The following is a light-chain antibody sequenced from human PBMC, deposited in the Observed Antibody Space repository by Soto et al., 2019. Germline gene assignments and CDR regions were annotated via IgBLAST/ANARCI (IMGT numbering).Light chain of an antibody. J-gene: IGLJ2*01. CDR2: EVF. CDR1: SSDVGGYNY. Sequence: QSALTQHASVSGSPGQSITISCTGTSSDVGGYNYVSWYQQHPGKVPKLMIYEVFRRPSGISDRFSGSKSGNTASLTISGLQAEDEADYYCCSYTTTSTFVFGVGTKLTVL. V-gene: IGLV2-14*03. CDR3: CSYTTTSTFV.